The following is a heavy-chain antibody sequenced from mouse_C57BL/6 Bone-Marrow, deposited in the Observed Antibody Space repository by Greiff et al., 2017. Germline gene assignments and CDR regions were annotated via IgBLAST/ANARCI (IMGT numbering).Heavy chain of an antibody. V-gene: IGHV1-55*01. CDR3: ARVYYCYAMDY. D-gene: IGHD2-1*01. CDR2: IYPGSGST. CDR1: GYTFTSYW. J-gene: IGHJ4*01. Sequence: QVQLQQSGAELVKPGASVKMSCKASGYTFTSYWITWVKQRPGQGLEWIGDIYPGSGSTNYNEKFKSKATLTVDTSSSTAYMQLSSLTSEDSAVYYWARVYYCYAMDYWGQGTSVTVSS.